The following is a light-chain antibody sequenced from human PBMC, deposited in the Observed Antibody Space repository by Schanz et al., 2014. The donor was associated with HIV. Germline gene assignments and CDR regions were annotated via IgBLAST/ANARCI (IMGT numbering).Light chain of an antibody. CDR2: GNN. Sequence: QSVLTQPPSVSRAPGQRVAISCTGSSSNIGAGHDVHWYQQLPGTAPKLLIYGNNNRPSGVPDRFSGSKSGNTASLTISGLQAEDEADYYCSSYTSSSTRVFGTGTKLTVL. V-gene: IGLV1-40*01. CDR3: SSYTSSSTRV. J-gene: IGLJ1*01. CDR1: SSNIGAGHD.